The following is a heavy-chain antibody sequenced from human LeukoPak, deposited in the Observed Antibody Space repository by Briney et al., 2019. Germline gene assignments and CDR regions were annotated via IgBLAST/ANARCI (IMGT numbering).Heavy chain of an antibody. CDR1: GFTFSSYA. J-gene: IGHJ4*02. D-gene: IGHD6-19*01. Sequence: PGGSLRLSCAASGFTFSSYAMSWVRQAPGKGLEWVSAISGSGGSAYYADSVKGRFTISRDNSKNTLYLQMNSLRAEDTAVYYCAKEPTVAGTRSDGYWGQGTLVTVSS. V-gene: IGHV3-23*01. CDR3: AKEPTVAGTRSDGY. CDR2: ISGSGGSA.